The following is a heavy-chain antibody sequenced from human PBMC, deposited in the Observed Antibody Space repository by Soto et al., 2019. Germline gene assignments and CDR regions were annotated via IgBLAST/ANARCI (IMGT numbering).Heavy chain of an antibody. J-gene: IGHJ4*02. Sequence: SETLSLTCAVYGGSFSGYYWTWIRQPPGKGLEWIAEINHSGRSNSNPSLKSRVTVSVDTSKNQFSLKLSSVTAADTAVYYCERGISMTVGVQRDAPDKYFFDSWGQGTLVTVSS. CDR3: ERGISMTVGVQRDAPDKYFFDS. CDR1: GGSFSGYY. CDR2: INHSGRS. D-gene: IGHD3-22*01. V-gene: IGHV4-34*01.